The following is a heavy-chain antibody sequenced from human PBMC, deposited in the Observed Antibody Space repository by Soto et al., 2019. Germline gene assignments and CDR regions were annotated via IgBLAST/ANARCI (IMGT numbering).Heavy chain of an antibody. CDR2: ISGSGGST. D-gene: IGHD3-9*01. J-gene: IGHJ6*02. CDR1: GFTFSSYA. V-gene: IGHV3-23*01. CDR3: AKPLTGTRYYYYGMDV. Sequence: LGLSCAASGFTFSSYAMSWVRQAPVKGLEWVSAISGSGGSTYYADSVKGRFTISRDNSKNTLYLQMNSLRAEDTAVYYCAKPLTGTRYYYYGMDVWGQGTTVTVSS.